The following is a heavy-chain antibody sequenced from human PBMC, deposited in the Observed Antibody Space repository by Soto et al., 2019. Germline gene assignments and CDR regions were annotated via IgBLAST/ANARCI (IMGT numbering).Heavy chain of an antibody. V-gene: IGHV4-59*01. Sequence: PSETLSLTCTVSGGSISSYYWSWIRQPPGKGLEWIGYIYYSGSTNYNPSLKSRVTISVDTSKNQFSLKLSSVTAADTAVYYCASHGGWLYGDAFDIWGQGTMVTVS. D-gene: IGHD3-22*01. CDR1: GGSISSYY. CDR2: IYYSGST. J-gene: IGHJ3*02. CDR3: ASHGGWLYGDAFDI.